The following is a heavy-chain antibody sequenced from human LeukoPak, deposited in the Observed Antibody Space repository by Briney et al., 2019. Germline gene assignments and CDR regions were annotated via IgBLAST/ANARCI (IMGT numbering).Heavy chain of an antibody. CDR2: IGISVGST. V-gene: IGHV3-23*01. CDR1: GFTFSNYA. J-gene: IGHJ4*02. D-gene: IGHD3-10*01. Sequence: GGSLRLSCAASGFTFSNYAMSWARQAPGKGLEWVSAIGISVGSTFYADSVKGRFTISRDNSKNTLSLQMNSLRAEDTAVYYWANHLGSGPQEKYFDYWGKEPLVTVSS. CDR3: ANHLGSGPQEKYFDY.